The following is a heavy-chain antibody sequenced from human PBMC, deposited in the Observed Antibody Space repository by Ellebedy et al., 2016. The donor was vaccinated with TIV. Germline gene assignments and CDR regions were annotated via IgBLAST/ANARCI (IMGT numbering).Heavy chain of an antibody. CDR2: MNPNSGNT. V-gene: IGHV1-8*03. CDR3: ARVRDNSWYY. D-gene: IGHD6-13*01. J-gene: IGHJ4*02. Sequence: ALVKVSCKASGYTFTSYDINWVRQATGQGLEWMGWMNPNSGNTDYAQKFQGRVTITRNTSISTAYMELSSLRSEDTAVYYCARVRDNSWYYWGQGTLVTVSS. CDR1: GYTFTSYD.